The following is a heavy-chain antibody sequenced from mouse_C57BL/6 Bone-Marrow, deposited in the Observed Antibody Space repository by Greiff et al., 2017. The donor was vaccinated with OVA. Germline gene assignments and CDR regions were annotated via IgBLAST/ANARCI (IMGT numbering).Heavy chain of an antibody. CDR3: ALRGYFDV. CDR2: IYPRSGNT. D-gene: IGHD1-1*01. V-gene: IGHV1-81*01. J-gene: IGHJ1*03. CDR1: GYTFTSYG. Sequence: QVQLQQSGAELARPGASVKLSCKASGYTFTSYGISWVKQRTGQGLEWIGEIYPRSGNTYYNEKFKGKATLTADKSSSTAYMELRSLTYEDSAVYFCALRGYFDVWGTGTTVTVSS.